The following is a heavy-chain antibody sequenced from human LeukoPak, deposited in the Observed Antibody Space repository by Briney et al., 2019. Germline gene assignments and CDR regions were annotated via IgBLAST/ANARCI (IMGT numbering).Heavy chain of an antibody. Sequence: GGSPRLSCAASGFTFSSYWMSWVRQAPGKGLEWVANIKQDGSEKYYVDSVKGRFTISRDNAKNSLYLQMNSLRAEDTAVCYCARSMAAPDIFYYYYYYMDVWGKGTTVTVSS. CDR3: ARSMAAPDIFYYYYYYMDV. J-gene: IGHJ6*03. D-gene: IGHD5-24*01. V-gene: IGHV3-7*01. CDR2: IKQDGSEK. CDR1: GFTFSSYW.